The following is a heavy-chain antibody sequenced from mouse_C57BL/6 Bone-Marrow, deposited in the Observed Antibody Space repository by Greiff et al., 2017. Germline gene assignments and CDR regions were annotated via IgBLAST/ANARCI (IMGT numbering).Heavy chain of an antibody. V-gene: IGHV5-6*01. D-gene: IGHD2-2*01. J-gene: IGHJ2*01. CDR2: ISSGGSYT. CDR1: GFTFSSYG. Sequence: EVQRVESGGDLVKPGGSLKLSCAASGFTFSSYGMSWVRQTPDKRLEWVATISSGGSYTYYPDSVKGRFTISRDNAKNTLYLQMSSLKSEDTAMYYCARHGRIYYGYDEGDYWGQGTTLTVSS. CDR3: ARHGRIYYGYDEGDY.